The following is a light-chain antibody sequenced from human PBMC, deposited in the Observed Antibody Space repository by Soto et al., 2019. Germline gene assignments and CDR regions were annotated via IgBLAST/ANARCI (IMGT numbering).Light chain of an antibody. CDR2: EVN. CDR3: SSYAGSSNV. J-gene: IGLJ1*01. Sequence: QSALTQPHSASGSPGQSVAISCTGTSSDVGGYNYVSWYQQHPGKAPKLMIYEVNKRPSGFPDRFSGSKSGNTASLTVSGLQAEDEADYYCSSYAGSSNVFGTGTKLTVL. CDR1: SSDVGGYNY. V-gene: IGLV2-8*01.